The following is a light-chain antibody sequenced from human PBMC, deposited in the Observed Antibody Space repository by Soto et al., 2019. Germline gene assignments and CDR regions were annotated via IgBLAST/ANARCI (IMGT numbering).Light chain of an antibody. Sequence: DIQMTQAPTTVSASVGDSVTLSCRASQSMSRWLAWYQQKPGKAPKLLINDSSNLETGFPSRFSGSGYGTELTLTITSLQPDDFATYYCQQYRRLAPPTFGEGTKVDIK. CDR3: QQYRRLAPPT. CDR2: DSS. CDR1: QSMSRW. J-gene: IGKJ4*01. V-gene: IGKV1-5*01.